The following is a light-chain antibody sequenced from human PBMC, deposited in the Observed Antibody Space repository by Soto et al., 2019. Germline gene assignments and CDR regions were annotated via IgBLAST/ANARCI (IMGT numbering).Light chain of an antibody. Sequence: QSVLTQPASVSGSPGQSITISCNGTSSDVGSYDLVSWYQQHPGKAPKLMIYEVTKRPSGVSNRFSGSKSGNTASLTISGLQAEDEADYYCCSYVGSSTYVVFGGGTKLTVL. CDR2: EVT. CDR1: SSDVGSYDL. J-gene: IGLJ2*01. CDR3: CSYVGSSTYVV. V-gene: IGLV2-23*02.